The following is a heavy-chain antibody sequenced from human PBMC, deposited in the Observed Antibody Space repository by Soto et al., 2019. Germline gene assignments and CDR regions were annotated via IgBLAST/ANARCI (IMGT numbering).Heavy chain of an antibody. Sequence: SETLSLTCAVYGGSFSGYYWSWIRQPPGKGLEWIGEINHSGITNYNPSLKSRVTISVDTSKNQFSLNLTSMTAADTAVYYCARGSVDYNFWSGYYSRFYYFDFWGRGTLVTVSS. J-gene: IGHJ4*02. V-gene: IGHV4-34*01. CDR3: ARGSVDYNFWSGYYSRFYYFDF. D-gene: IGHD3-3*01. CDR1: GGSFSGYY. CDR2: INHSGIT.